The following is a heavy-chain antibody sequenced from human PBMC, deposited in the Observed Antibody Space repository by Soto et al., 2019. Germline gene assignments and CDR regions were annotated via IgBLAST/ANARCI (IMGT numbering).Heavy chain of an antibody. CDR2: IYYSGST. D-gene: IGHD3-22*01. CDR3: ARGGSVDYYDRYNWFDP. Sequence: LSLTCTVSGGSISSGGYYWSWIRQHPGKGLEWIGYIYYSGSTYYNPSLKSRVTISVDTSKNQFSLKLSSVTAADTAVYYCARGGSVDYYDRYNWFDPWGQGTLVTVSS. J-gene: IGHJ5*02. CDR1: GGSISSGGYY. V-gene: IGHV4-31*03.